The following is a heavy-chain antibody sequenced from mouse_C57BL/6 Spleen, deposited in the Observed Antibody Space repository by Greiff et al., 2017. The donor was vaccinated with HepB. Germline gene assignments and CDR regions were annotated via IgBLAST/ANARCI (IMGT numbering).Heavy chain of an antibody. Sequence: DVQLQESGGGLVKPGGSLKLSCAASGFTFSDYGMHWVRQAPEKGLEWVAYISSGSSTIYYADTVKGRFTISRDNAKNTLFLQMTSLRSEDTAMYYCARPTTVPSLDYWGQGTTLTVSS. CDR2: ISSGSSTI. J-gene: IGHJ2*01. CDR3: ARPTTVPSLDY. D-gene: IGHD1-1*01. V-gene: IGHV5-17*01. CDR1: GFTFSDYG.